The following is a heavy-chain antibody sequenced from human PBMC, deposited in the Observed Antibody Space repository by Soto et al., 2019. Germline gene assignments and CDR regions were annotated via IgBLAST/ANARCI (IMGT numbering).Heavy chain of an antibody. CDR1: GGTFGSYA. V-gene: IGHV1-69*06. CDR3: ARDKGLATAFDH. D-gene: IGHD5-12*01. CDR2: IIPVFATG. Sequence: ASVKVSCKASGGTFGSYAINWVRQAPGQGLEWMGGIIPVFATGNYAQKFQGRVTITADISTRTAYVELRSLRSDDTALYFCARDKGLATAFDHWGQGTLVTVSS. J-gene: IGHJ4*02.